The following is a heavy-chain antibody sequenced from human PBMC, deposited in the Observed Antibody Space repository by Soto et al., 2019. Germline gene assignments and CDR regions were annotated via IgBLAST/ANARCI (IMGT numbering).Heavy chain of an antibody. D-gene: IGHD3-22*01. CDR3: AYDSSGYYYVDY. CDR2: ISGSGGST. V-gene: IGHV3-23*01. Sequence: GGSLRVSCAASGFSFSNHAMTWVRQAPGKGLEWVSAISGSGGSTYYADSVKGRFTMSRDNSKNTLYLQMNSLRAEDTAIYYCAYDSSGYYYVDYWGQGTLVTVSS. J-gene: IGHJ4*02. CDR1: GFSFSNHA.